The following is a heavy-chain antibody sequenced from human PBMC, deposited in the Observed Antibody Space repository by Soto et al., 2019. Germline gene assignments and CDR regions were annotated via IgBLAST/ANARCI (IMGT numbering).Heavy chain of an antibody. CDR2: VSANGGYT. D-gene: IGHD1-1*01. CDR1: GFSLRDHW. CDR3: VRSTGWRQAGIYKYGLDV. J-gene: IGHJ6*02. Sequence: QVQLVESGGGLVKPGGSLRLSCTGSGFSLRDHWMAWIRQAPGKGLECVSYVSANGGYTNYADSVKGRFIISRDDATNSVWPQMSSLRVEDTGVSYCVRSTGWRQAGIYKYGLDVWGQGTTVTVSS. V-gene: IGHV3-11*06.